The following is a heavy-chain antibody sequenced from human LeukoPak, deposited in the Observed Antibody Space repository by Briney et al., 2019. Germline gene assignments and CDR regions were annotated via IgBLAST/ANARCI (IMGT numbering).Heavy chain of an antibody. CDR3: ARAPLSYFDY. J-gene: IGHJ4*02. Sequence: PSETLSLTCTVSGGSISSYYWRWIRQPPGKGLEWIGYIYYSWSTNYNPSLKSRVTISVDTSKNQFSLKLSSVTAAYTAVYYCARAPLSYFDYWGQGTLVTVSS. V-gene: IGHV4-59*01. CDR1: GGSISSYY. CDR2: IYYSWST.